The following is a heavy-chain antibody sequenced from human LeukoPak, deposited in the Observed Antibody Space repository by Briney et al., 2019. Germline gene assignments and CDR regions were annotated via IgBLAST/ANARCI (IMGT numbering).Heavy chain of an antibody. V-gene: IGHV3-21*01. D-gene: IGHD2-2*01. J-gene: IGHJ4*02. CDR3: ARAPLKQCSSTSCPNDY. CDR1: GFTFSSYS. CDR2: ISSSSSYI. Sequence: PGGSLRLSCAASGFTFSSYSMNWVRQAPGKGLEWVSSISSSSSYIYYADSVKGRFTISRDSAKNSLYLQMNSLRAEDTAVYYCARAPLKQCSSTSCPNDYWGQGTLVTVSS.